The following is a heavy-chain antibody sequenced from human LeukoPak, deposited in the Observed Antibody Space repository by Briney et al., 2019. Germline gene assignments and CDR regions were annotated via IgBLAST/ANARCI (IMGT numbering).Heavy chain of an antibody. Sequence: SETLSLTCAVSGYSISSGHYWGWIRQPPGKGLEWIGSIYHSGSTNYNPSLKSRVTMSVDTSKNELSLKLSSVTAADTAVYYCARDLVPAATSYWFDPWGQGTLVTVSS. CDR2: IYHSGST. CDR1: GYSISSGHY. CDR3: ARDLVPAATSYWFDP. V-gene: IGHV4-38-2*02. D-gene: IGHD2-2*01. J-gene: IGHJ5*02.